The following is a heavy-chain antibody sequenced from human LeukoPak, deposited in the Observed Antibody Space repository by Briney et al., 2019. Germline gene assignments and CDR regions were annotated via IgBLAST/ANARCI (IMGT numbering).Heavy chain of an antibody. D-gene: IGHD5-12*01. CDR1: GFTFRSYA. CDR2: ISGSGGST. V-gene: IGHV3-23*01. Sequence: PGGSLRLSCAASGFTFRSYAMSWVRQAPGKGLEWVSAISGSGGSTYYADSVKGRFTISRDNSKNTLYLQMNSLRAEDTAVYYCAKALPVGHFNGYDFDYWGQGTLVTVSS. J-gene: IGHJ4*02. CDR3: AKALPVGHFNGYDFDY.